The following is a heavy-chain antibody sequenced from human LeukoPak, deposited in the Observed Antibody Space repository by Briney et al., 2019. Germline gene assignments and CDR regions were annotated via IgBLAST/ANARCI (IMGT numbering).Heavy chain of an antibody. CDR3: ARSMVREVILSARRANWFDP. CDR1: GGSFSGYY. Sequence: SETLSLTCAVYGGSFSGYYWSWIRQPPGKGLEWIGEINHSGSTSYNPSLKSRVTISLYTSENQFSLKLSSVTAADTAVYYCARSMVREVILSARRANWFDPWGQGTLVTVSS. CDR2: INHSGST. J-gene: IGHJ5*02. D-gene: IGHD3-10*01. V-gene: IGHV4-34*01.